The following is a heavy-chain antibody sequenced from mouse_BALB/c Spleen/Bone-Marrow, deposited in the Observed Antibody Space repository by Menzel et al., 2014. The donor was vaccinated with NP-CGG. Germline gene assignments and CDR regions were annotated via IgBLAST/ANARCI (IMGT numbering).Heavy chain of an antibody. CDR2: ISDGGTYS. J-gene: IGHJ2*01. CDR3: ARDMGDY. D-gene: IGHD1-1*02. Sequence: EVQRVESGGGLMKPGGSLKLSCAASGFTFSDYYMYWVRQTPEKRLEWVATISDGGTYSYYADSVKGRFTISRDNAKSNLRLQMISLKSEDTAMYYCARDMGDYWGQGTTLTVSS. CDR1: GFTFSDYY. V-gene: IGHV5-4*02.